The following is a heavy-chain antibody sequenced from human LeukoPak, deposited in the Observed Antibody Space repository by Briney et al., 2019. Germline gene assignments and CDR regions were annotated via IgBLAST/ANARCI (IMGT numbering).Heavy chain of an antibody. D-gene: IGHD2-2*01. CDR2: ITTYNGNT. Sequence: ASVKVSCNASGYTFTNFGISWVRQAPGQGLEWLGWITTYNGNTNYAQKVQDRVTMTTDTSTSTAYMELRSLTSDDTAVYYCARRDCSSSSCHYYYYYMDVWGQGTTVTVSS. J-gene: IGHJ6*02. CDR3: ARRDCSSSSCHYYYYYMDV. CDR1: GYTFTNFG. V-gene: IGHV1-18*01.